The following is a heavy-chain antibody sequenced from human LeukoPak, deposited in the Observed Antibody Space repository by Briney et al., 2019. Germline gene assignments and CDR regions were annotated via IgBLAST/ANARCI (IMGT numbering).Heavy chain of an antibody. CDR2: ITHSGST. V-gene: IGHV4-34*01. D-gene: IGHD5-12*01. Sequence: SETLSLTCAVYGGSFSGYYWSWIRQPPGKGLEWIGEITHSGSTHYNPSLKSRVTISVDTSKNQFSLKLSSVTAADTAVYYCAAVSGYSGYDPYYFDYWGQGTLVTVSS. CDR1: GGSFSGYY. CDR3: AAVSGYSGYDPYYFDY. J-gene: IGHJ4*02.